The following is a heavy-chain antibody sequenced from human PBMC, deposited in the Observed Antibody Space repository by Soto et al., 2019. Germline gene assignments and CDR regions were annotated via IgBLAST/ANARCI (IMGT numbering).Heavy chain of an antibody. Sequence: PSETLSLTCAVYGGSFSGYYWIWIRQPPGKGLEWIGEINHSGSTNYNPSLKSRVTISVDTSKNQFSLKLSSVTAADTAVYYCARGPKYCSSTSCLRWFDPWGQGTLVTVSS. CDR3: ARGPKYCSSTSCLRWFDP. V-gene: IGHV4-34*01. CDR2: INHSGST. J-gene: IGHJ5*02. CDR1: GGSFSGYY. D-gene: IGHD2-2*01.